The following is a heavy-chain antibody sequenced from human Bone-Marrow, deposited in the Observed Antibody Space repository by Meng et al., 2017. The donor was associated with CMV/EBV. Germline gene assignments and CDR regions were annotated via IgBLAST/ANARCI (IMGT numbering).Heavy chain of an antibody. Sequence: GESLKISCAASGFTVSSNYMSWVRQAPGKGLEWVSVIYSGGSTYYADSVKGRFTISRDNAKNSLYLQMNSLRAEDTAVYYCARARVRGLKYDYYGMDVWGQGTTVTVSS. CDR2: IYSGGST. V-gene: IGHV3-53*01. D-gene: IGHD3-10*01. CDR1: GFTVSSNY. J-gene: IGHJ6*02. CDR3: ARARVRGLKYDYYGMDV.